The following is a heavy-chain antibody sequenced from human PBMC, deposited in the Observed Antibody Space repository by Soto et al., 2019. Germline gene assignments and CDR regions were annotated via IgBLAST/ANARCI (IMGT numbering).Heavy chain of an antibody. CDR2: ISAYNGNT. CDR1: GYTFTSYG. CDR3: ARDNSESLRFLEWSPCYYYYYGMDV. V-gene: IGHV1-18*01. D-gene: IGHD3-3*01. J-gene: IGHJ6*02. Sequence: ASVKVSCKASGYTFTSYGISWVRQAPGQGLEWMGWISAYNGNTNYAQKLQGRVTMTTDTSTSTAYMELRSLRSDDTAVYYCARDNSESLRFLEWSPCYYYYYGMDVWGHGTTVTVSS.